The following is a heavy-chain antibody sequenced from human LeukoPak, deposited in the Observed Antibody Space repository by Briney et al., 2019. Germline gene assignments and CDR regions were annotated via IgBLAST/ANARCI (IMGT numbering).Heavy chain of an antibody. CDR1: GITLSNYG. CDR2: ISGSGGGT. CDR3: AKRGVVIRVILVGFHKEAYYFDS. V-gene: IGHV3-23*01. J-gene: IGHJ4*02. D-gene: IGHD3-22*01. Sequence: GGSLRLSCAVSGITLSNYGMSWVRQAPGKGLEWVAGISGSGGGTNYADSVKGRFTISRDNSKNTLYLQMNSLRAEDTAVYFCAKRGVVIRVILVGFHKEAYYFDSWGQGALVTVSS.